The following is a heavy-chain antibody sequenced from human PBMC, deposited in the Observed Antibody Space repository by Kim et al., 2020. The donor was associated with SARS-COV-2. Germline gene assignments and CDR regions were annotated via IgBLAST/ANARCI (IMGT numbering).Heavy chain of an antibody. CDR1: GYTFTSYD. CDR3: ARGPVHYCSSTSCPFWPLMDAFDI. CDR2: MNPNSGNT. Sequence: ASVKVSCKASGYTFTSYDINWVRQATGQGLEWMGWMNPNSGNTGYAQKFQGRVTMTRNTSISTAYMELSSLRSEDTAVYYCARGPVHYCSSTSCPFWPLMDAFDIWGQGTMVTVSS. D-gene: IGHD2-2*01. V-gene: IGHV1-8*01. J-gene: IGHJ3*02.